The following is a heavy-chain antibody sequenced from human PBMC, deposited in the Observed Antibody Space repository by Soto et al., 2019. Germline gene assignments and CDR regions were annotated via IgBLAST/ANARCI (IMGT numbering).Heavy chain of an antibody. J-gene: IGHJ4*02. CDR2: INHSGST. V-gene: IGHV4-34*01. Sequence: QVQLQQWGAGLLKPSETLSLTCAVYGGSFSGYYWSWIRQPPGKGLEWIGEINHSGSTNYNPSLMSRVTISVDTSKNQFSLKLSSVTAADTAVYYCARGMIQLWFGYDYWGQGTLVTVSS. CDR1: GGSFSGYY. CDR3: ARGMIQLWFGYDY. D-gene: IGHD5-18*01.